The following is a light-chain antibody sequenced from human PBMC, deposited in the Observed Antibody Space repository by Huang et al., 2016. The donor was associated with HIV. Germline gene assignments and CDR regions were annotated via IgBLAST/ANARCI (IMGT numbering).Light chain of an antibody. V-gene: IGKV1-5*03. J-gene: IGKJ1*01. CDR3: YGDT. Sequence: DIQLTPSPSTLSASVGDRLTTTCLASQISSSGWALYQQKPGRAQKLLIYKISSLASGVPSRFSGSCSGTKFTLTINSLQPDYIGTYCQYGDTFGQGSKVEVK. CDR2: KIS. CDR1: QISSSG.